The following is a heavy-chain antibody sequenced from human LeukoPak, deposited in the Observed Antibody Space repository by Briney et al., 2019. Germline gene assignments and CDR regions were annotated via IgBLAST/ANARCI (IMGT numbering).Heavy chain of an antibody. CDR3: AKRYSSSWYMVGVYYYGMDV. CDR2: ISYDGSNK. V-gene: IGHV3-30-3*02. Sequence: PGGSLRLSCAASGFTFSSYAMHWVRQAPGKGLEWVAVISYDGSNKYYADSVKGRFTISRDNSKNTLYLQMNSLRAEDTAVYYCAKRYSSSWYMVGVYYYGMDVWGQGTTVTVSS. CDR1: GFTFSSYA. D-gene: IGHD6-13*01. J-gene: IGHJ6*02.